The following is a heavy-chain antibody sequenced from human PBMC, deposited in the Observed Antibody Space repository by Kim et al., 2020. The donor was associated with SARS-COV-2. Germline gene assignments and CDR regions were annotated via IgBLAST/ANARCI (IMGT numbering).Heavy chain of an antibody. CDR2: MNPNSANT. Sequence: ASVKVSCTASGYIFNSYDINWVRQAPGQGLEWMGWMNPNSANTGYAQKFQGRVTMTRDTSINTAYLDLSSLSSEDTAVYYCARGSTMVRGSSPINYYGMDVWGQGIAVIVSS. CDR1: GYIFNSYD. J-gene: IGHJ6*02. V-gene: IGHV1-8*02. D-gene: IGHD3-10*01. CDR3: ARGSTMVRGSSPINYYGMDV.